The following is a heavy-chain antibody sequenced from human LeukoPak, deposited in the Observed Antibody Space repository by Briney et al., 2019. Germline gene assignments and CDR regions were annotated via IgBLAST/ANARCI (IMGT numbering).Heavy chain of an antibody. CDR1: GYTFTTHG. CDR3: ARGGSGWFSDY. CDR2: ISAYNGFT. J-gene: IGHJ4*02. D-gene: IGHD6-19*01. Sequence: GASVKVSCKTSGYTFTTHGITRVRQAPGQGLEWVGWISAYNGFTNSAQKLQDRVSLTTDTSTSTAYMELKSLISDDTAVYYCARGGSGWFSDYWGQGTLVTVSS. V-gene: IGHV1-18*01.